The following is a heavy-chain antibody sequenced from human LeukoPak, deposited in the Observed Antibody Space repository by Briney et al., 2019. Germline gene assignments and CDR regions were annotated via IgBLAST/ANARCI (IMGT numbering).Heavy chain of an antibody. Sequence: SETLSLTCAVYGGSFSGYYWSWIRQPPGKGLDWIGEINNSGDTNYNPSLKSRVSISLDTSKNQFSLKMTPVTAGDTAIYYCARGRALVDWGQGTLVTVSS. CDR1: GGSFSGYY. D-gene: IGHD6-6*01. J-gene: IGHJ4*02. CDR3: ARGRALVD. V-gene: IGHV4-34*01. CDR2: INNSGDT.